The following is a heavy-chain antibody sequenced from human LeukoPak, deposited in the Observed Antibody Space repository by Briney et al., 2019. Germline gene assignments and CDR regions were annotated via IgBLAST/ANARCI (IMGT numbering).Heavy chain of an antibody. J-gene: IGHJ4*02. CDR2: ISGSGGST. CDR1: GFTFSSYA. V-gene: IGHV3-23*01. Sequence: GGSLRLSCAASGFTFSSYAMSWVRQAPGKGLEWVSAISGSGGSTYYADSVKGRFTISRDNSKNTLYLQMNSLRAEDTAVYYCAKAHYDFWSGCYYYFDYWGQGTLVTVSS. CDR3: AKAHYDFWSGCYYYFDY. D-gene: IGHD3-3*01.